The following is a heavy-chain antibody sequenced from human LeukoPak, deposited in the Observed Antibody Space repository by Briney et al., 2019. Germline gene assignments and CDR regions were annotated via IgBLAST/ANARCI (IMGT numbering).Heavy chain of an antibody. CDR2: INPSGGST. V-gene: IGHV1-46*01. CDR3: AKARGLIGGAFDI. D-gene: IGHD3-22*01. J-gene: IGHJ3*02. CDR1: GYTFTSYY. Sequence: GASVKVSCKASGYTFTSYYMHWVRQAPGQGLEWMGIINPSGGSTSYAQKFQGRVTMTRDTSTSTVYMELSSLRSEDTALYYCAKARGLIGGAFDIWGQGTMVTVSS.